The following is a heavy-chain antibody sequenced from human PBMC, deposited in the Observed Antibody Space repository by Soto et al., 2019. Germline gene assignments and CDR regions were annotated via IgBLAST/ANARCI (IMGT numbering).Heavy chain of an antibody. V-gene: IGHV3-30*18. CDR2: ISYDGILK. J-gene: IGHJ6*02. CDR1: GFTFSAFG. D-gene: IGHD3-10*01. CDR3: AKDFKISGGHYGSLNYYYGMDV. Sequence: GGSLRLSCEASGFTFSAFGMHWGRQAPGKGLEWVAIISYDGILKYYADSVKGRFTISRDTSKSALYLQMNSLRPEDTAVYYCAKDFKISGGHYGSLNYYYGMDVWGQGTTVTVSS.